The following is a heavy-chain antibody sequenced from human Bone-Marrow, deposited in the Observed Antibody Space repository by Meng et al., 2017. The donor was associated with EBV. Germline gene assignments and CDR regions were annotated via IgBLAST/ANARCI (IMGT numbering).Heavy chain of an antibody. D-gene: IGHD4-23*01. CDR3: AGGNGARDAFDI. CDR2: ITPFNGNT. CDR1: GYTFTYRY. V-gene: IGHV1-45*02. J-gene: IGHJ3*02. Sequence: QVQLVQSGARGKKTGSSVKVSCKASGYTFTYRYLHWVRQAPGQALEWMGWITPFNGNTNYAQKFQDRVTITRDRSMSTAYMELSSLRSEDTAMYYCAGGNGARDAFDIWGQGTMVTVAS.